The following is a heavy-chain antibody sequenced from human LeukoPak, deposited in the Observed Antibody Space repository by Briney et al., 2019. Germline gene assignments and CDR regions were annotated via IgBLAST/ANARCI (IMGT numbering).Heavy chain of an antibody. CDR1: GFTFSSYT. Sequence: GGSLRLSCAASGFTFSSYTMNWVRLAPGKGLQWVSFISTSSSYIYYADSVKGRFTVSRDNAKNSLYLQMNSLRAEDTAVYYCARDLRPYSGYDNLAFDIWGQGTMVTVSS. J-gene: IGHJ3*02. V-gene: IGHV3-21*01. CDR2: ISTSSSYI. CDR3: ARDLRPYSGYDNLAFDI. D-gene: IGHD5-12*01.